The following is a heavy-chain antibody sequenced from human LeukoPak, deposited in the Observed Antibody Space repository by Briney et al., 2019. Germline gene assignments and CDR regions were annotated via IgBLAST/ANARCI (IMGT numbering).Heavy chain of an antibody. CDR3: ARSGGYWSGYLYFDL. CDR1: GGSISSGDYS. D-gene: IGHD3-3*01. CDR2: IYYSGST. V-gene: IGHV4-30-4*08. J-gene: IGHJ2*01. Sequence: PSQTLSLTCTVSGGSISSGDYSWSWIRQPPGKGLEWIGYIYYSGSTYYNPSLKSRVTISVDTSKNQFSLKLSSVTAADTAVYYCARSGGYWSGYLYFDLWGRGTLVTVSS.